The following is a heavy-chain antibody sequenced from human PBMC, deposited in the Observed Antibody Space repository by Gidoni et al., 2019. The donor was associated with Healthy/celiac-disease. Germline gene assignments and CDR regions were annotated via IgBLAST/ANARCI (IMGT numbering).Heavy chain of an antibody. Sequence: QVQLVQSGAAVKKPGASVKVSCKASGYTFNSYSISWVRQAPGQGLEWMGWISAYNGKTNYAQKLKDRGIMTTDTSTSIAYMELRSLRSDDTAVYYCAVGGSLNYWGQGTLVNVSS. V-gene: IGHV1-18*04. CDR2: ISAYNGKT. D-gene: IGHD3-16*01. CDR1: GYTFNSYS. CDR3: AVGGSLNY. J-gene: IGHJ4*02.